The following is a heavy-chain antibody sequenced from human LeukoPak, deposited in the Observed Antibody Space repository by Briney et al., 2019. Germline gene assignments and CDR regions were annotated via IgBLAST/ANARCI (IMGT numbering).Heavy chain of an antibody. CDR1: GFTFSSYG. J-gene: IGHJ4*02. V-gene: IGHV3-30*02. CDR3: AKDGTSYYYIYY. CDR2: IRYDGGNK. D-gene: IGHD2/OR15-2a*01. Sequence: GGSLRLSCAASGFTFSSYGMHWVRQAPGKGLEWVAFIRYDGGNKYYADSVKGRFTISRDSSKNTLYLQMNSLRGDDTAVYYCAKDGTSYYYIYYWGQGTLVTVSS.